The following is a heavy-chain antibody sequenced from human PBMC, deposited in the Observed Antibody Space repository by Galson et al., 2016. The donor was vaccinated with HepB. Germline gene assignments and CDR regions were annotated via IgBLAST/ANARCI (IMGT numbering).Heavy chain of an antibody. J-gene: IGHJ4*02. V-gene: IGHV3-23*01. CDR3: AKDQRYMESSGWYDFDF. CDR1: GFTFSSFV. CDR2: ISGSASRT. D-gene: IGHD6-19*01. Sequence: SLRLSCAASGFTFSSFVMSWVRQAPGKGLEWVAAISGSASRTYSAGSVKGRFTISRDNSKNTLYLLMNSLRAEDTAIYYCAKDQRYMESSGWYDFDFWGQGTLVIVAS.